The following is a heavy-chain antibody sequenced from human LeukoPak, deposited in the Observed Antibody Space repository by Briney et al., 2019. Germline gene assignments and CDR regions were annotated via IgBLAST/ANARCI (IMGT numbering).Heavy chain of an antibody. D-gene: IGHD3-22*01. CDR3: ARERYYDSSGSTYGMDV. Sequence: SETLSLTCAVYGGSFSGYYWSWIRQPPGKGLEWIGEINHSGSTNYNPSLKSRVTISVDTSKNQFSLKLSSVTAADTAVCYCARERYYDSSGSTYGMDVWGQGTTVTVSS. CDR1: GGSFSGYY. J-gene: IGHJ6*02. CDR2: INHSGST. V-gene: IGHV4-34*01.